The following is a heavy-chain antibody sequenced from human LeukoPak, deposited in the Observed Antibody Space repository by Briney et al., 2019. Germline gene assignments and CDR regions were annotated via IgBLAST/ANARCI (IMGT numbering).Heavy chain of an antibody. CDR1: GYSFTNYW. D-gene: IGHD6-13*01. V-gene: IGHV5-51*01. CDR3: ARQEGSTWYEDY. J-gene: IGHJ4*02. CDR2: IYPGDSDT. Sequence: AGESLKISCKGSGYSFTNYWIAWVRQMPGKGLEWMGVIYPGDSDTRYSPSFQGQVTISADKSISTAYLQWSSLKASDTAMYYCARQEGSTWYEDYWGQGTLVTVSS.